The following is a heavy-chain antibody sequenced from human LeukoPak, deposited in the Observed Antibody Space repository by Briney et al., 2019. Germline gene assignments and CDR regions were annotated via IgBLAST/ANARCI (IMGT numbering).Heavy chain of an antibody. D-gene: IGHD3-22*01. Sequence: SQTLSLTCTVSGGSISSGGYYWSWVRQPPGKGLEWIGYIYHSGSTYYNPSLKGRVTISVDRSKNQFSLKLSSVTAADTAVYYCARDLPQVRYYYDSSGHWGQGTLVTVSS. CDR3: ARDLPQVRYYYDSSGH. CDR1: GGSISSGGYY. V-gene: IGHV4-30-2*01. CDR2: IYHSGST. J-gene: IGHJ4*02.